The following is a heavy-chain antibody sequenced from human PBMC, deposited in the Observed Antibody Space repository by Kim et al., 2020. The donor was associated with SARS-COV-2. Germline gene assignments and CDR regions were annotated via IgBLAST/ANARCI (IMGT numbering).Heavy chain of an antibody. Sequence: SETLSLTCTVSGGSISSSSYYWGWIRQPPGKGLEWIGSIYYSGSTYYNPSLKSRVTISVDTSKNQFSLKLSSVTAADTAVYYCAREGFYDILTVDIWGQGTMVTVSS. CDR2: IYYSGST. CDR3: AREGFYDILTVDI. V-gene: IGHV4-39*07. D-gene: IGHD3-9*01. J-gene: IGHJ3*02. CDR1: GGSISSSSYY.